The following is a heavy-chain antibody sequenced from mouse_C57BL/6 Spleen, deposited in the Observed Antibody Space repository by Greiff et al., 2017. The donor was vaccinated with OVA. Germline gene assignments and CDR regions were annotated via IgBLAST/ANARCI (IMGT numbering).Heavy chain of an antibody. Sequence: QVQLQQSGAELVRPGASVKLSCKASGYTFTDYYINWVKQRPGQGLEWIARIYPGSGNTYYNEKFKGKATLTAEKSSSTAYMQLSSLTSEDSAVYFCARGDGYCWFAYWGQGTLVTVSA. D-gene: IGHD2-3*01. V-gene: IGHV1-76*01. J-gene: IGHJ3*01. CDR2: IYPGSGNT. CDR1: GYTFTDYY. CDR3: ARGDGYCWFAY.